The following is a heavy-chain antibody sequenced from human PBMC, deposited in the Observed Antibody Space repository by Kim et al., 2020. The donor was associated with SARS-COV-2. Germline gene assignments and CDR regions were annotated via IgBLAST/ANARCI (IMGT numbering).Heavy chain of an antibody. CDR1: GGTFSSYA. D-gene: IGHD3-22*01. CDR3: ALSGFYDSSGYYGGY. Sequence: SVKVSCKASGGTFSSYAISWVRQAPGQGLEWMGGTIPIFGTANYAQKFQGRVTITADESTSTAYMELSSLRSEDTAVYYCALSGFYDSSGYYGGYWGQGTLVTVSS. J-gene: IGHJ4*02. CDR2: TIPIFGTA. V-gene: IGHV1-69*13.